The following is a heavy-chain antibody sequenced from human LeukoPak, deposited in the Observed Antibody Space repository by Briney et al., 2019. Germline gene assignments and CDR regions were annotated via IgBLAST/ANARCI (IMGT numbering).Heavy chain of an antibody. CDR2: IYYSGST. CDR1: GGSLTSYY. Sequence: PSGTLSLTCSVSGGSLTSYYWSWIRQPPGKGLEWIGYIYYSGSTNYNPSLKSQVTISVDTSKNQFSLTLSSVTAADMAVYYCARDFGGSDGYTGYWFFDLWGRGTLVTVSS. CDR3: ARDFGGSDGYTGYWFFDL. V-gene: IGHV4-59*01. D-gene: IGHD5-24*01. J-gene: IGHJ2*01.